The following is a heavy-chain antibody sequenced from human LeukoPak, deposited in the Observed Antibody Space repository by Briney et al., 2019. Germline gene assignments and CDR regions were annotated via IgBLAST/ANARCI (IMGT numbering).Heavy chain of an antibody. D-gene: IGHD2-15*01. Sequence: PSETLSLTCAVYGGSFSGYYWSWIRQPPGKGLEWIGEINHSGSTNYNPSLKSRVTISVDTSKNQFSLKLSSVTAADTAVYYCARLGYCSGGSCYRHLFDYWGQGTLVTVSS. CDR2: INHSGST. CDR3: ARLGYCSGGSCYRHLFDY. J-gene: IGHJ4*02. V-gene: IGHV4-34*01. CDR1: GGSFSGYY.